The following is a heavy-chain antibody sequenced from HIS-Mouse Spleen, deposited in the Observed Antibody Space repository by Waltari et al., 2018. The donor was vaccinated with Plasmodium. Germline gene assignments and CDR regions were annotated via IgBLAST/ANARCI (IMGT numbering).Heavy chain of an antibody. D-gene: IGHD6-13*01. Sequence: EVQLVEPGGGLVQPGGSLRLSCAAPGFTFSSYWMGWVRQAPGKRLEWVANIKQDGSENYYVNSVKGQVAISVDNAKNSLYLQMNCLMTEDTAVYYCAVSWYWYFDLWGRGTLVTVSS. V-gene: IGHV3-7*01. CDR2: IKQDGSEN. J-gene: IGHJ2*01. CDR3: AVSWYWYFDL. CDR1: GFTFSSYW.